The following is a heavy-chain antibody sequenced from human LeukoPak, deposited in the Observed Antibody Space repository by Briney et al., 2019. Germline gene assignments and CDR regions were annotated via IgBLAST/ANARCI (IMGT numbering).Heavy chain of an antibody. CDR2: ISGSGGST. D-gene: IGHD2-2*01. V-gene: IGHV3-23*01. Sequence: GGSLRLSCAASGFTFSSYAMSWVCQAPGKGLEWVSAISGSGGSTYYADSVKGRFTISRDNSKNTLYLQMNSLRAEDTAVYYCARDRDIVVVPAAAFDYWGQGTLVTVSS. CDR3: ARDRDIVVVPAAAFDY. CDR1: GFTFSSYA. J-gene: IGHJ4*02.